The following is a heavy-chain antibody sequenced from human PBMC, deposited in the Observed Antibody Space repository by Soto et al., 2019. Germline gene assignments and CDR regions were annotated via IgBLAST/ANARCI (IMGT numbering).Heavy chain of an antibody. CDR1: GGTFSSYA. J-gene: IGHJ1*01. Sequence: ASVKVSCKASGGTFSSYAISWVRQAPGQGLEWMGGIIPIFGTANYAQKFQGRVTITADESTSTAYMELSSLRSEDTAVYYCARGPATDYYDSSGYQLLEYFQHWGQGTLVTVSS. D-gene: IGHD3-22*01. CDR2: IIPIFGTA. V-gene: IGHV1-69*13. CDR3: ARGPATDYYDSSGYQLLEYFQH.